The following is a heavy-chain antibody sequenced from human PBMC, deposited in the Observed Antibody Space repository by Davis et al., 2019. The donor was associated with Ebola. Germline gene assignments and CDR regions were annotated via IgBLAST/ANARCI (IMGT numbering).Heavy chain of an antibody. D-gene: IGHD6-6*01. CDR2: IYPGDSDT. V-gene: IGHV5-51*01. CDR1: AYSFTSYW. CDR3: ARLNSSSGLDY. J-gene: IGHJ4*02. Sequence: GESLKISCKGSAYSFTSYWIGWVRQMPGKGLEWMGIIYPGDSDTTYSPSFQGQVTISADKSIGTAYLQWSSLKAADTAMYYCARLNSSSGLDYWGQGTLVTVSS.